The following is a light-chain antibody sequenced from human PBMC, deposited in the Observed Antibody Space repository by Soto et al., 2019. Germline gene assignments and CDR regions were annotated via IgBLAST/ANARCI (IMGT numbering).Light chain of an antibody. CDR3: QQYDSTVWT. CDR2: AAS. Sequence: PGERATLSCRASQSLSSGYLAWYQQKPGQAPRILIYAASSRATGIPDRFSGSGSGTDFTLTISRLEPEDFAVYYCQQYDSTVWTFGQGTKVDIK. V-gene: IGKV3-20*01. CDR1: QSLSSGY. J-gene: IGKJ1*01.